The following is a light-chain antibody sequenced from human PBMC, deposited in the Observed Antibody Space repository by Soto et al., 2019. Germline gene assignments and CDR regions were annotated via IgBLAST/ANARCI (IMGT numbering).Light chain of an antibody. CDR3: QSYDNSLNGVV. CDR2: GNS. V-gene: IGLV1-40*01. J-gene: IGLJ2*01. Sequence: QSVLTQPPSVSGAPGHRVTISCSGGSSNIGAGFEVHWYQQFPGRAPKLLIFGNSNRPSGVSDRFSGSKSGTSASLAISGLQAEDEADYHCQSYDNSLNGVVFGGGTKLTVL. CDR1: SSNIGAGFE.